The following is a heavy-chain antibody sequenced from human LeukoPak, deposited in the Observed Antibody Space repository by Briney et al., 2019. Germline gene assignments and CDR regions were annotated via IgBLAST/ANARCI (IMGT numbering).Heavy chain of an antibody. D-gene: IGHD2-15*01. CDR3: AKEGVGRYCSGGSCFETNWFDP. CDR2: IRYDGSNK. CDR1: GFTFSSYG. V-gene: IGHV3-30*02. J-gene: IGHJ5*02. Sequence: GGSLRLSCAASGFTFSSYGMHWVRQTPGKGLEWVAFIRYDGSNKYYADSVKGRFTISRDNSKNTLYLQMNSLRAEDTAVYYCAKEGVGRYCSGGSCFETNWFDPWGQGTLVTVSS.